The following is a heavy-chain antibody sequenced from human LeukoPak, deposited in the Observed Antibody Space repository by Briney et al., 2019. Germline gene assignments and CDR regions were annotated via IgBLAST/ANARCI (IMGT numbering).Heavy chain of an antibody. J-gene: IGHJ3*02. V-gene: IGHV3-20*04. CDR3: ARGYSSATRGSGGAFDI. CDR2: IHWNGGSI. CDR1: GFSLDDYA. D-gene: IGHD6-19*01. Sequence: GGSLRLSCAASGFSLDDYAMSWVRQAPGKGLEWVSGIHWNGGSIGYADSVKGRFTISRDNAKNSLYLQIKSLRAEDTALYYCARGYSSATRGSGGAFDIWGQGTMVTVSS.